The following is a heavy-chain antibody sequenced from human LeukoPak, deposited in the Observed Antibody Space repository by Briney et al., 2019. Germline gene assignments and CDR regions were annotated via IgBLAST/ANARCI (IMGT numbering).Heavy chain of an antibody. V-gene: IGHV3-48*03. CDR2: ISSSGSTI. D-gene: IGHD3-10*01. CDR3: ARVRGSGSLLH. CDR1: GFTFSSYE. Sequence: PGGSLRLSCAASGFTFSSYEMNWVRQAPGKGLEWVSYISSSGSTIYYADSVKGRFTISRDNAKNSLYLQVNSLRAEDTAVYYCARVRGSGSLLHWGQGTLVTVSS. J-gene: IGHJ4*02.